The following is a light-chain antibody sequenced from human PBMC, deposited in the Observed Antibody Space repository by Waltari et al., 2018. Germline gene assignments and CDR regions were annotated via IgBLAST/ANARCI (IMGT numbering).Light chain of an antibody. CDR2: CAY. Sequence: EIVLTQSPGTLSLSPGERATLSCRTSQRVSTTFLSWYQQTPGQAPRLLIYCAYNRPTGIPDRFSGSGSGTDFTLTISRLEPEDFAVFYCQQYDASPPMYTFGQGTKLEIK. J-gene: IGKJ2*01. CDR1: QRVSTTF. CDR3: QQYDASPPMYT. V-gene: IGKV3-20*01.